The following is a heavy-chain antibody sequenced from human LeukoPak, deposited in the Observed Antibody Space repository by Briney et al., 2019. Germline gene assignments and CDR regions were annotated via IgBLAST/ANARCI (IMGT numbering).Heavy chain of an antibody. D-gene: IGHD3-3*01. J-gene: IGHJ4*02. Sequence: PGGSLRLSFAASGFTFSDFAMTWVRQIPGKGLEWVSGISDSGDSTHYADSVRGRFTVSRDNSKNTLYLQMNSLRVEDTAVYYCAKLLGYLEWSDYWGQGTLVTVSS. V-gene: IGHV3-23*01. CDR3: AKLLGYLEWSDY. CDR2: ISDSGDST. CDR1: GFTFSDFA.